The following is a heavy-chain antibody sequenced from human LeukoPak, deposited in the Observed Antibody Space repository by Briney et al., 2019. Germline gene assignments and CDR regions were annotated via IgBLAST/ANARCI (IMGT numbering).Heavy chain of an antibody. CDR3: ARLYCSSTSCLLDY. J-gene: IGHJ4*02. CDR1: GFTFSTYA. CDR2: ISSNGGST. D-gene: IGHD2-2*01. Sequence: GGSLRLSCAASGFTFSTYAMHWVRRAPGKGLEYVSAISSNGGSTYYANSVKGRFTISRDNSKNTLSLQMGGLRAEDMAVYYCARLYCSSTSCLLDYWGQGTLVTVSS. V-gene: IGHV3-64*01.